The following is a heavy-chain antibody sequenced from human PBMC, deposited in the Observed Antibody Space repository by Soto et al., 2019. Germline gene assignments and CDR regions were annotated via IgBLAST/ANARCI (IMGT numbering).Heavy chain of an antibody. CDR2: IYYSGST. Sequence: SETLSLTCTVSGGSISSYYWSWIRQPPGKGLEWIGYIYYSGSTNYNPSLKSRVTISVDTSKNQFSLKLSSVTAADTAVYYCARDFDYWGQGTLVTVSS. J-gene: IGHJ4*02. V-gene: IGHV4-59*01. CDR3: ARDFDY. CDR1: GGSISSYY.